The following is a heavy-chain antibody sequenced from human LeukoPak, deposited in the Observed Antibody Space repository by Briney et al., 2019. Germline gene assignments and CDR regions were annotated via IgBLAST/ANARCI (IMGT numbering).Heavy chain of an antibody. CDR3: ARDNGYDSSGYYYDASPGAFDY. CDR1: GFTFSSYS. J-gene: IGHJ4*02. CDR2: ISSSSSYI. Sequence: GGSLGLSCAASGFTFSSYSMNWVRQAPGKGLEWVSSISSSSSYIYYADSVKGRFTISRDNAKNSLYLQMNSLRAEDTAVYYCARDNGYDSSGYYYDASPGAFDYWGQGTLVTVSS. D-gene: IGHD3-22*01. V-gene: IGHV3-21*01.